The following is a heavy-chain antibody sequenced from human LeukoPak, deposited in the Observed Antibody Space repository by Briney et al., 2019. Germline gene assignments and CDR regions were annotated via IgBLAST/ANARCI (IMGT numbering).Heavy chain of an antibody. CDR1: GGSISSYN. Sequence: PSETLSLTCTVSGGSISSYNWSWIRQPPGKGLEWIGSIYYSGSTYYNPSLKSRVTISVDTSKNQFSLKLSSVTAADTAVYYCARIMAGLFDYWGQGTLVTVSS. J-gene: IGHJ4*02. CDR2: IYYSGST. CDR3: ARIMAGLFDY. V-gene: IGHV4-59*05. D-gene: IGHD6-19*01.